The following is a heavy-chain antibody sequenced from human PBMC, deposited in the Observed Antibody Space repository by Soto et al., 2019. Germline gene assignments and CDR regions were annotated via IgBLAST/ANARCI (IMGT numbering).Heavy chain of an antibody. Sequence: PSETLSLTCAVSGGSISSSYWSWTRQPPGKGLEWIKYIYYSGSTNYNPSLKSRVTISVDTSKNQFSLKLSSVTAADTAVYYCARDFLTSEVRGFDPWGQGTLVTVSS. CDR1: GGSISSSY. J-gene: IGHJ5*02. V-gene: IGHV4-59*01. CDR2: IYYSGST. CDR3: ARDFLTSEVRGFDP. D-gene: IGHD2-2*01.